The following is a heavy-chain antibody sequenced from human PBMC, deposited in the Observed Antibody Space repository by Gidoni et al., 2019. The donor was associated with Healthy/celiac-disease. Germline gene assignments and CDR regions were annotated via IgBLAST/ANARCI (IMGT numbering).Heavy chain of an antibody. J-gene: IGHJ3*02. D-gene: IGHD3-22*01. Sequence: QVQLVQSGAEVKKPGASVKVSCKASGYTFTSYYMHWVRQAPGQGLEWMGIINPSGGSTSYAQKFQGRVTMTRDTSTSTVYMELSSLRSEDTAVYYCARANYYDSSGYWDAFDIWGQGIMVTVSS. CDR1: GYTFTSYY. V-gene: IGHV1-46*01. CDR3: ARANYYDSSGYWDAFDI. CDR2: INPSGGST.